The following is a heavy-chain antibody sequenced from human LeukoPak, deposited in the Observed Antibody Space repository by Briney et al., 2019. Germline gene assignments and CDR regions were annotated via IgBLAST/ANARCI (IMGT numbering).Heavy chain of an antibody. D-gene: IGHD5-12*01. CDR2: ISAYNGNT. V-gene: IGHV1-18*01. CDR3: ARDVRGYSGYDYGAAVDY. J-gene: IGHJ4*02. CDR1: GYTFTSYG. Sequence: GASVKVSCEASGYTFTSYGISWVRQAPGQGLEWMGWISAYNGNTNYAQKLQGRVTMTTDTSTSTAYMELRSLRSDDTAVYYCARDVRGYSGYDYGAAVDYWGQGTLVTVSS.